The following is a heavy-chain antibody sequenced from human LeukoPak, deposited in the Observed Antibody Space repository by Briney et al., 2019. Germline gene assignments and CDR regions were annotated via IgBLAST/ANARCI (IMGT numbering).Heavy chain of an antibody. CDR3: AKDRLRKGATLRSFDY. D-gene: IGHD1-14*01. V-gene: IGHV3-23*01. Sequence: GGSLRLSCAASGFTFSSYAMSWVRQAPGKGLEWVSAISGSGGSTYYADSVKGRFTISRDNSKNTLYLQMNSLRAEDTAVYYCAKDRLRKGATLRSFDYWGQGTLVTVSS. CDR2: ISGSGGST. J-gene: IGHJ4*02. CDR1: GFTFSSYA.